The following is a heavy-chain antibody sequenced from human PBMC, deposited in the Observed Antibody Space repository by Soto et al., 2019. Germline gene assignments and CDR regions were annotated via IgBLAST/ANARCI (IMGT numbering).Heavy chain of an antibody. J-gene: IGHJ5*02. CDR2: INPSGGST. Sequence: QVQLVQSGAEVKKPGASVKVSCKASGYTFTSYYMHWVRQAPGQGLEWMGIINPSGGSTSYAQKFQDRVTRTRDTSTSTVYMELSSLRSEDTAVYYCARAKSVAGTPGDNWFDPWGQGTLVTVSS. D-gene: IGHD6-19*01. V-gene: IGHV1-46*01. CDR1: GYTFTSYY. CDR3: ARAKSVAGTPGDNWFDP.